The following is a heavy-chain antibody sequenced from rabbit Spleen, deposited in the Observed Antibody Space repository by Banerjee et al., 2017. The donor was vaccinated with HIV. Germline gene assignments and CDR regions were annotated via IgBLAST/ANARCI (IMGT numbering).Heavy chain of an antibody. J-gene: IGHJ4*01. Sequence: QEQLVESGGGLVKPEGSLTLTCTASGFSFSYGYVMCWVRQAPGKGLEWIGCINSFSGGTVYATWAKGRFTISKASWTTVTLQMTSLTAADTASYFCARDWAGDSLYHFNLWGPGTLVTVS. D-gene: IGHD7-1*01. V-gene: IGHV1S45*01. CDR1: GFSFSYGYV. CDR3: ARDWAGDSLYHFNL. CDR2: INSFSGGT.